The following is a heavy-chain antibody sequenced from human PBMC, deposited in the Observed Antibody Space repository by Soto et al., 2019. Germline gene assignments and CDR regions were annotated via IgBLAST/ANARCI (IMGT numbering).Heavy chain of an antibody. CDR3: ARGVQGYSGYVRNYYYYMDV. V-gene: IGHV4-59*01. J-gene: IGHJ6*03. CDR2: IYYSGST. Sequence: SETLSLTCTVSGGSISSYYWSWIRQPPGKGLEWIGYIYYSGSTNYNPSLKSRVTISVDTSKNQFSLKLSSVTAADTAVYYCARGVQGYSGYVRNYYYYMDVWGKGTTVT. CDR1: GGSISSYY. D-gene: IGHD5-12*01.